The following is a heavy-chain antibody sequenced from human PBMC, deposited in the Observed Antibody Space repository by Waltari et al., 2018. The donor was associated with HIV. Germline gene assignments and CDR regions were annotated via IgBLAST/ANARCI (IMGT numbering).Heavy chain of an antibody. CDR1: GDTFSNHY. CDR2: IGPSGGTT. Sequence: QVQLVQSGAEVKKPGASVKVSCKASGDTFSNHYMTWVRQAPGQGLEWMGIIGPSGGTTNYAQKFQGRVTMTRDTSTSTVYMALSSLRSEDTAIYYCARGVPVDTTMGKYYYYAMDVWGQGTTVTVSS. J-gene: IGHJ6*02. CDR3: ARGVPVDTTMGKYYYYAMDV. D-gene: IGHD5-18*01. V-gene: IGHV1-46*01.